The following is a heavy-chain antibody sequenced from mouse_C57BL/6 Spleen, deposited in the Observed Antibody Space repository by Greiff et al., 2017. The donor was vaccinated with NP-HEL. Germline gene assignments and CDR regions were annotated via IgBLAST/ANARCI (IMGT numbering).Heavy chain of an antibody. CDR3: ARSGSNYLFAY. CDR1: GYSFTGYY. J-gene: IGHJ3*01. D-gene: IGHD2-5*01. Sequence: VHVKQSGPELVKPGASVKISCKASGYSFTGYYMNWVKQSPEKSLEWIGEINPSTGGTTYNQKFKAKATLTVDKSSSTAYMQLKSLTSEDSAVYYCARSGSNYLFAYWGQGTLVTVSA. CDR2: INPSTGGT. V-gene: IGHV1-42*01.